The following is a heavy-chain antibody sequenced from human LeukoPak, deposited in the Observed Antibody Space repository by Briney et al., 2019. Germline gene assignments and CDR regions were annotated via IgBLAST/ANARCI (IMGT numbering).Heavy chain of an antibody. CDR1: SGSINSYY. V-gene: IGHV4-39*07. CDR3: ARGGYYGSGNDFRFDP. Sequence: SETLSLTCTVSSGSINSYYWGWIRQPPGKGLEWIGSIYYSGSTYYNPSPKSRVTISVDTSKNQFSLKLSSVTAADTAVYFCARGGYYGSGNDFRFDPWGQGTLVTVSS. CDR2: IYYSGST. D-gene: IGHD3-10*01. J-gene: IGHJ5*02.